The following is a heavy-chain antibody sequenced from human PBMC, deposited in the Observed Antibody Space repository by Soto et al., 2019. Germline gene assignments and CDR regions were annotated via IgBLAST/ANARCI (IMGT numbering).Heavy chain of an antibody. CDR2: INAGNGKT. V-gene: IGHV1-3*01. Sequence: QVQLVQSGAEVKKPGASVKVSCKASGYTFTRYAMYWVRQAPGQRLEWMGWINAGNGKTKYSKRFKGRVTITRDTSASTAYMELSSLRSEDTALYYCASSVIGYYYGMDVWGQGTTFTVSS. D-gene: IGHD3-10*01. CDR1: GYTFTRYA. CDR3: ASSVIGYYYGMDV. J-gene: IGHJ6*02.